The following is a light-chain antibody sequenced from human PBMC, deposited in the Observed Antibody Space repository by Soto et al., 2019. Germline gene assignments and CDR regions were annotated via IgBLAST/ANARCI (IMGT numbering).Light chain of an antibody. CDR1: QSVSSSY. CDR3: QQYGNSLWT. J-gene: IGKJ1*01. CDR2: GTS. V-gene: IGKV3-20*01. Sequence: EIVLTQSPDTLSLSPGERATLSCRASQSVSSSYLAWYQQTPGQAPRLLIYGTSHRATGIPDRFSGSGSGTDFTLTISRLESEDFAVYYCQQYGNSLWTFGQGTKVEI.